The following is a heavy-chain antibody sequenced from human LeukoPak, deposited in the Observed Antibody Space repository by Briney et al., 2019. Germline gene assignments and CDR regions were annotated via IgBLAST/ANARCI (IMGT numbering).Heavy chain of an antibody. CDR2: IAIDGINK. CDR3: GRGFSNWSLDY. J-gene: IGHJ4*02. Sequence: GGSLRLSCAASGFTFSSYAIHWVRQAPGKGLEWVAVIAIDGINKYYADSVKGRVTLSRDNSKNTVYLQMSSLRVADTSVYYCGRGFSNWSLDYWGQGTLITVSS. CDR1: GFTFSSYA. V-gene: IGHV3-30-3*01. D-gene: IGHD6-13*01.